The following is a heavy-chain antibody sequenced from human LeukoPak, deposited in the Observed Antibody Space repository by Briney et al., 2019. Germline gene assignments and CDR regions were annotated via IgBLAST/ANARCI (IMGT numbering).Heavy chain of an antibody. D-gene: IGHD1/OR15-1a*01. Sequence: GGSLRLSCAASGITFRSYGMSWVRQAPGKGLEWVSVISGSGAGTYYADSVKGRFTISRDNSKNTLYLQMNSLRAEDTAVYCCGRIAINANNGMDVWGQGTTVTVSS. J-gene: IGHJ6*02. CDR3: GRIAINANNGMDV. CDR2: ISGSGAGT. V-gene: IGHV3-23*01. CDR1: GITFRSYG.